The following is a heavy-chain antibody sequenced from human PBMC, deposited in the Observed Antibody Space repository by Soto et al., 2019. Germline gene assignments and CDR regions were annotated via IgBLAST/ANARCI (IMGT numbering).Heavy chain of an antibody. CDR3: ARPYSGGPNDPFDV. V-gene: IGHV5-51*01. J-gene: IGHJ3*01. D-gene: IGHD1-26*01. CDR2: IYPGDSHA. CDR1: GYSFTNYW. Sequence: PGESLKISCQGSGYSFTNYWIGWVRPMPGKGLEWMGIIYPGDSHAIYSPSFQGQVTMSADKSISTAYLQWSSLKASDTAMYYCARPYSGGPNDPFDVWGQGTMVTVSS.